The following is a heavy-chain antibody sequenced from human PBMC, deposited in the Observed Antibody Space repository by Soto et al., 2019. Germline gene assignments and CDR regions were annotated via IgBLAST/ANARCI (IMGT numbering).Heavy chain of an antibody. D-gene: IGHD2-15*01. CDR1: GFTFSSYG. CDR3: AKDESRYCTDSSCYPTDY. V-gene: IGHV3-30*18. Sequence: VQLVESGGGLVKPGGSLRLSCAASGFTFSSYGMHWVRQAPGKGLEWVALISFDGRQKYYAESLKGRFTISRDNSKDILYLEVNSLRAEDTAVYYCAKDESRYCTDSSCYPTDYWGQGTLVTVSS. CDR2: ISFDGRQK. J-gene: IGHJ4*02.